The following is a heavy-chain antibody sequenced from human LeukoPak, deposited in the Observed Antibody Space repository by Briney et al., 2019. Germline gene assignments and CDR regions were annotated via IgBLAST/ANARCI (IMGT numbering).Heavy chain of an antibody. J-gene: IGHJ4*02. V-gene: IGHV3-13*01. CDR3: ARISTSGAFDY. Sequence: GGSLRLSCAASGFTFSSYDMHWVRKATGKGLEWVSAIGTAGDTYYPGSVKGRFTISRENAKNSLYLQMNSLRAGDTAVYYCARISTSGAFDYWGQGTLVTVSS. CDR1: GFTFSSYD. D-gene: IGHD4/OR15-4a*01. CDR2: IGTAGDT.